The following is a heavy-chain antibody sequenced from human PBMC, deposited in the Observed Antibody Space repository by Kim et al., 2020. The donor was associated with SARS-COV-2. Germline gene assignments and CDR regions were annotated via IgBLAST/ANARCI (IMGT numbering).Heavy chain of an antibody. J-gene: IGHJ4*02. V-gene: IGHV1-69*13. CDR3: AKIDPYDSNGYYHDY. CDR2: IIPVFGTA. D-gene: IGHD3-22*01. CDR1: GGTFSSYA. Sequence: SVKVSCNASGGTFSSYAIIWVRQAPGQGLEWMGAIIPVFGTANYAQKFQDRVTFTADESTSTAYMELSSLRSEDTAVYYCAKIDPYDSNGYYHDYWGQGTLVTVSS.